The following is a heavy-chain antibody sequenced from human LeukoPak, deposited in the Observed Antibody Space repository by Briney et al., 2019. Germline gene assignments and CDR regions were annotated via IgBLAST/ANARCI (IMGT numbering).Heavy chain of an antibody. J-gene: IGHJ5*02. CDR1: GGSFSGYY. D-gene: IGHD3-22*01. CDR3: ARGGFLPYYYDSRPRRLFDP. CDR2: INHSGST. Sequence: SETLSLTCAVYGGSFSGYYWSWIRQPPGKGPEWIGEINHSGSTNYNPSLKSRVTISVDTSKNQFSLKLSSVTAADTAVYYCARGGFLPYYYDSRPRRLFDPWGQGTLVTVSS. V-gene: IGHV4-34*01.